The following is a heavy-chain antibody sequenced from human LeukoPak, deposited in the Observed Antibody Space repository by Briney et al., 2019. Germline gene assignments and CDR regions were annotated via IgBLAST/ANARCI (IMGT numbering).Heavy chain of an antibody. D-gene: IGHD2-15*01. CDR1: GFTFSSYG. V-gene: IGHV3-33*01. CDR3: ARDPDCSGGSCYSDYFDY. Sequence: PGRSLRLSCAASGFTFSSYGMHWVRQAPGKGLEWVAVIWYDGSNKYYADSVKGRFTISRDNSKNTLYLQMNSLRAEDTAVYYCARDPDCSGGSCYSDYFDYWGQGTLVTVSS. CDR2: IWYDGSNK. J-gene: IGHJ4*02.